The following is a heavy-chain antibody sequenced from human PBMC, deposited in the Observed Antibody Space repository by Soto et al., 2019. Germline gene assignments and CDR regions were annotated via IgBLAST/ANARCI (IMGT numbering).Heavy chain of an antibody. D-gene: IGHD6-25*01. Sequence: EVQLVESGGGSVKSGGSLGLSCATSGFTFRRNNMNWVRQAPGKGQEWVASISSSGDYLYYADSVRGRFIISRDNFQNSLFLQMDNLEADDTAVYYCVRGVDAEDGAAAPWFFFDNWGQGTPVTVSS. J-gene: IGHJ4*02. CDR2: ISSSGDYL. V-gene: IGHV3-21*02. CDR3: VRGVDAEDGAAAPWFFFDN. CDR1: GFTFRRNN.